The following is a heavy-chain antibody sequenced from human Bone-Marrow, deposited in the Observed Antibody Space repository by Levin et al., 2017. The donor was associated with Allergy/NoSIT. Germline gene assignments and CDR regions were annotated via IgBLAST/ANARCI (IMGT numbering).Heavy chain of an antibody. D-gene: IGHD3-10*01. CDR2: ISHDGSNK. J-gene: IGHJ4*02. V-gene: IGHV3-30*18. CDR1: GFTFSSYG. CDR3: ANENYYGSGSYPDY. Sequence: PGGSLRLSCAASGFTFSSYGIHWVRQSPGKGLEWVALISHDGSNKYYADSVKGRFTISRDNSKNTLYLQMNSLGAEDTAVYYCANENYYGSGSYPDYWGQGTLVTVSS.